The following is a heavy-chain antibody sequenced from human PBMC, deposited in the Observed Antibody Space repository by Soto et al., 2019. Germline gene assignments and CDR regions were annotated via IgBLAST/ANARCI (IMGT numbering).Heavy chain of an antibody. CDR3: AKTARITMIVVVIAAFDY. V-gene: IGHV3-23*01. Sequence: PGGSLRLSCAASGFTFSSCAMSWVRQAPGKGLEWVSAISGSGGSTYYADSVKGRFTISRDNSKNTLYLQMNSLRAEDTAVYYCAKTARITMIVVVIAAFDYWGQGTLVTVSS. D-gene: IGHD3-22*01. J-gene: IGHJ4*02. CDR1: GFTFSSCA. CDR2: ISGSGGST.